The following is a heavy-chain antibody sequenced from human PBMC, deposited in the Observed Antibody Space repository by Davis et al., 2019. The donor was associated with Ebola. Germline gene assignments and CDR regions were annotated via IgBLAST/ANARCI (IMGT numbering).Heavy chain of an antibody. CDR3: TTIVVPAAIQSPGLGYYYGMDV. D-gene: IGHD2-2*01. CDR1: GFTFSNAW. J-gene: IGHJ6*02. Sequence: GESLKISCAASGFTFSNAWMSWVRQAPGKGLEWDGRIKSKTDGGTTDYAAPVKVRFTISRDDSKNTPYLQMNSLKTEDTTVYYCTTIVVPAAIQSPGLGYYYGMDVWGQGTTVTVSS. CDR2: IKSKTDGGTT. V-gene: IGHV3-15*01.